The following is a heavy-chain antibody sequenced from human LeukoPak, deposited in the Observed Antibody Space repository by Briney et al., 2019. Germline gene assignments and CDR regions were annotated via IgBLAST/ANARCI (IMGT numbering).Heavy chain of an antibody. CDR3: ARGGSYDLIAFDI. Sequence: ASVKVSCKASGYTFTSYDINWVRQATGKGLEWLGWMNPNSGNTGYAQKFQGRVTITRNTSISTAYMELSSLRSEDTAVYYCARGGSYDLIAFDIWGQGTMVTVSS. V-gene: IGHV1-8*03. J-gene: IGHJ3*02. CDR2: MNPNSGNT. D-gene: IGHD1-26*01. CDR1: GYTFTSYD.